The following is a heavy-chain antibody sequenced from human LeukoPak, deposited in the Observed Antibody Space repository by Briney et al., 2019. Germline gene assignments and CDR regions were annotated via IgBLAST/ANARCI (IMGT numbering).Heavy chain of an antibody. J-gene: IGHJ6*02. CDR1: GGSFSGYY. D-gene: IGHD3-10*01. CDR2: INHSGST. CDR3: ARDCGSGSYRARYGMDV. V-gene: IGHV4-34*01. Sequence: SETLSLTCAVYGGSFSGYYWSWIRQPPGKGLEWIGEINHSGSTNYNPSLKSRVTISVDTSKNQFSLKLSSVTAADTAVYYCARDCGSGSYRARYGMDVWGQGTTVTVSS.